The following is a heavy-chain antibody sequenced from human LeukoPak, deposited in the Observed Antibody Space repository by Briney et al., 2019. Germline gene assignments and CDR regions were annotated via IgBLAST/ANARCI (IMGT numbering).Heavy chain of an antibody. J-gene: IGHJ4*02. CDR1: GGTFSSYA. CDR3: ARETMMLDY. V-gene: IGHV1-69*04. Sequence: SVKVSCKASGGTFSSYAISWVRQAPGQGLEWMGRIIPILGIANYAQKLQGRVTMTTDTSTSTAYMELRSLRSDDTAVYYCARETMMLDYWGQGTLVTVSS. CDR2: IIPILGIA. D-gene: IGHD3-16*01.